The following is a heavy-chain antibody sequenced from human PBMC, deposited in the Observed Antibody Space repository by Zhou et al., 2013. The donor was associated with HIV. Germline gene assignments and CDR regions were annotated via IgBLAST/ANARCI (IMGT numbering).Heavy chain of an antibody. CDR3: ARGDSSGWLAEYFQH. CDR1: GGTFSSYA. J-gene: IGHJ1*01. D-gene: IGHD6-19*01. Sequence: QVQLVQSGAEVKKPGSSVKVSCKASGGTFSSYAISWVRQAPGQGLEWMGRIIPILGIANYAQKFQGRVTITADKSTSTAYMELSSLRSEDTAVYYCARGDSSGWLAEYFQHWGQGTLVTVSS. V-gene: IGHV1-69*04. CDR2: IIPILGIA.